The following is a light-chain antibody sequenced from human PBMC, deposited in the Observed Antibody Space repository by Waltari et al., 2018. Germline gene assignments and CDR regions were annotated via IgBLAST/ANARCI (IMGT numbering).Light chain of an antibody. V-gene: IGLV4-69*01. CDR3: QTWGTGIRV. CDR2: VNSDGSH. J-gene: IGLJ3*02. CDR1: SGHSSYA. Sequence: QLVLSQSPSASASLGASVKLTCTLSSGHSSYASAWHQQQPEQGPRYLMKVNSDGSHSKGDGIPDRFSGSSSGAERYRTISSLQSEDEADYYWQTWGTGIRVFGGGTNLTVL.